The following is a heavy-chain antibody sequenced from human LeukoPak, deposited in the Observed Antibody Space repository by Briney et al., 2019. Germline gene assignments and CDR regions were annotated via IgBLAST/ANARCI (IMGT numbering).Heavy chain of an antibody. V-gene: IGHV4-59*01. CDR1: GGSISSNY. CDR3: ARTKYGDYLFADY. Sequence: ASETLSLTCTVSGGSISSNYWSWIRQPPGKGLEWIGYAYYRGSTNYNPSLKSRVTISVAKNQVSLKLSSVTAADTAVYYCARTKYGDYLFADYWGQGTLVTVSP. J-gene: IGHJ4*02. CDR2: AYYRGST. D-gene: IGHD4-17*01.